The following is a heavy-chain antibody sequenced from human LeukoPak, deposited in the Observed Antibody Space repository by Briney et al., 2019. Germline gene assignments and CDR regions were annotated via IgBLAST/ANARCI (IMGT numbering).Heavy chain of an antibody. V-gene: IGHV3-23*01. D-gene: IGHD3-10*01. CDR1: GFTFSSYG. CDR3: AKDIAQWIISSGGFDY. CDR2: ISGSGGST. J-gene: IGHJ4*02. Sequence: GGSLRLSCAASGFTFSSYGMSWVRQAPGKGLEWVSSISGSGGSTYYADSVKGRFTISRDNAKNSLYLQMKSLGPEDMALYYCAKDIAQWIISSGGFDYWGQGTLVTVSS.